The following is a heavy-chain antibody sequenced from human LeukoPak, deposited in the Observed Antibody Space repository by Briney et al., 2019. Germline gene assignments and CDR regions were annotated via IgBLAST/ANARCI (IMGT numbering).Heavy chain of an antibody. V-gene: IGHV3-23*01. D-gene: IGHD3-10*01. CDR2: ISDGGSIT. J-gene: IGHJ4*02. Sequence: GGTLRLSCAVSGFTFSSYGMSWVRQAPGKGLEWVSTISDGGSITYYADSVKGRFTISRDNSKNTLFLQMNSLRVEDTALYYCAKSRGSGSNMARGVNFDYWGQGTLVTVSS. CDR1: GFTFSSYG. CDR3: AKSRGSGSNMARGVNFDY.